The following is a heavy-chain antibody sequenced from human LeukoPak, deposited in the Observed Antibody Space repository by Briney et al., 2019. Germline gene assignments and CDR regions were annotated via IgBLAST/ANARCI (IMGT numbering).Heavy chain of an antibody. CDR3: ARGTRYCSGSSCYIDAFDF. J-gene: IGHJ3*01. D-gene: IGHD2-2*01. V-gene: IGHV3-30*04. CDR2: IGYDGSNQ. CDR1: GFTFSSFS. Sequence: GGSLRLSCAASGFTFSSFSFYWVRQAPGKGRGWQSVIGYDGSNQYYSHSVKGRFTISRDNSKNTLYLQMNSLRTDDTAVYYCARGTRYCSGSSCYIDAFDFWGQGTMVTVSS.